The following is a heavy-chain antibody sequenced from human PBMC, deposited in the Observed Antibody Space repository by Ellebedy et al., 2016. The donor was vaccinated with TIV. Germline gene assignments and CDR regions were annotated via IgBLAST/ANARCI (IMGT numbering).Heavy chain of an antibody. CDR1: GFSFRSYW. V-gene: IGHV3-7*01. CDR2: INQDGSDK. J-gene: IGHJ3*02. Sequence: GGSLRLSCGASGFSFRSYWMTWVRQAPGKGLEWVANINQDGSDKYYVDSVRGRFTIARGNAKNSLYLQMSSLRVEDTAVYYYATDGGYGDYRSPTHAFVMWGQGTMVAVSS. D-gene: IGHD4-17*01. CDR3: ATDGGYGDYRSPTHAFVM.